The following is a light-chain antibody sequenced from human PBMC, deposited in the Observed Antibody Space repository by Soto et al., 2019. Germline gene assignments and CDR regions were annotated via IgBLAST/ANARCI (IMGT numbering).Light chain of an antibody. Sequence: EIVLTQSPGALSVAPGERATLSCRASQSVSSNYLAWYQQKFCQAPRLLIYGASSRATGIPDRFSGSGSGTDFNLTISRLEPEDFAVYYCQPYGSSPPYTFGQGTKVDI. CDR3: QPYGSSPPYT. CDR2: GAS. V-gene: IGKV3-20*01. J-gene: IGKJ2*01. CDR1: QSVSSNY.